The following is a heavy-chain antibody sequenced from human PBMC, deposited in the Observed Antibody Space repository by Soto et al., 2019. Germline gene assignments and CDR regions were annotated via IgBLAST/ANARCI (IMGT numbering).Heavy chain of an antibody. CDR3: ARVARTIFGVVIMYFDY. V-gene: IGHV3-53*01. CDR1: GLTVSSNY. CDR2: IYSGGST. Sequence: GGSLRLSCAASGLTVSSNYMSWVRQAPGKGLEWVSVIYSGGSTYYADSVKGRFTISRDNSKNTLYLQMNSLRAEDTAVYYCARVARTIFGVVIMYFDYWGQGTLVTVSS. J-gene: IGHJ4*02. D-gene: IGHD3-3*01.